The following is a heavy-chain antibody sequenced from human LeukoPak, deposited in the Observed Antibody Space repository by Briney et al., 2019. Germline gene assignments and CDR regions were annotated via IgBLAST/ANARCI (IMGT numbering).Heavy chain of an antibody. CDR3: ARLYYYDSSGYLV. J-gene: IGHJ4*02. CDR2: IYHSGST. Sequence: SETLSLTCAVSGYSISSGYYWCWIRQPPGKGREWSGSIYHSGSTYYNTSLKSRVTISVDTSKNQFSLKLSSVTAADTAVYYCARLYYYDSSGYLVWGQGTLVTVS. D-gene: IGHD3-22*01. V-gene: IGHV4-38-2*01. CDR1: GYSISSGYY.